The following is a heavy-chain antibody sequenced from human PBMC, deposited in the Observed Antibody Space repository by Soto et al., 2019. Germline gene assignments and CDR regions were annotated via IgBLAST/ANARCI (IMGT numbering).Heavy chain of an antibody. CDR1: GFSFSDYY. V-gene: IGHV3-11*01. CDR3: AREVDRALVGSPHYFDY. J-gene: IGHJ4*01. D-gene: IGHD5-18*01. Sequence: GSLRLSCAASGFSFSDYYMTWIRQAPGQGLEWVSYISSRSGTIFYADSVKGRFTLSRDNSKNSMYLQMNSLRAEDTAVYYCAREVDRALVGSPHYFDYWGQGTLVTVSS. CDR2: ISSRSGTI.